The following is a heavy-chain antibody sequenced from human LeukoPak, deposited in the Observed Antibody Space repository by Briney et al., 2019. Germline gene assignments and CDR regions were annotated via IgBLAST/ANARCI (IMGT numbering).Heavy chain of an antibody. CDR3: ARGSMVSFDYYDSSGHGYFDY. V-gene: IGHV4-4*02. CDR2: IYHSGST. Sequence: PSETLSLTCAVSGGSISSSNWWSWVRQPPGKGLEWIGEIYHSGSTNYNPSLKSRVTISVDKSKNQFSLKLSSATAADTAVYYCARGSMVSFDYYDSSGHGYFDYWGQGTLVTVSS. J-gene: IGHJ4*02. D-gene: IGHD3-22*01. CDR1: GGSISSSNW.